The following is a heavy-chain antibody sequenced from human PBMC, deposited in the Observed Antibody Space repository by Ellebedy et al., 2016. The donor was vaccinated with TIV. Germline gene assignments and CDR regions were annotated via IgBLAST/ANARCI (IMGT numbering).Heavy chain of an antibody. CDR1: GYTFTSYG. CDR2: ISAYNGNT. CDR3: ARDLGIGYCSSTSCYTPHFDY. J-gene: IGHJ4*02. V-gene: IGHV1-18*01. Sequence: ASVKVSXXASGYTFTSYGISWVRQAPGQGLEWMGWISAYNGNTNYAQKFQGRVTITRDTSASTAYMELSSLRSEDTAVYYCARDLGIGYCSSTSCYTPHFDYWGQGTLVTVSS. D-gene: IGHD2-2*01.